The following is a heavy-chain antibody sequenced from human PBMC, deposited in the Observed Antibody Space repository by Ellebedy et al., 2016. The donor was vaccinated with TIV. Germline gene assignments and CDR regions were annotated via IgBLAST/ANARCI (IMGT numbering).Heavy chain of an antibody. J-gene: IGHJ4*02. V-gene: IGHV3-43*02. Sequence: GESLKISCAASGFTFDDYAMHWVRQAPGKGLEWVSLISGDGGSTYYVDSVKGRFTISRDNSKNSLYLQMNSLRTEDNAFYYCAPRALLWFGEPVVEWGQGTLVTVSS. D-gene: IGHD3-10*01. CDR1: GFTFDDYA. CDR2: ISGDGGST. CDR3: APRALLWFGEPVVE.